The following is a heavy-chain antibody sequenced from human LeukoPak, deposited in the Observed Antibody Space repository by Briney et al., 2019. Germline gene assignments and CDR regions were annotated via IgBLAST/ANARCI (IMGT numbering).Heavy chain of an antibody. Sequence: VASVKVSCKASGYTFTSYGISWVRQAPGQGLEWMGWISAYNGNTNYAQKLQGRVTMTTDTSTSTACMELRSLRSDDTAVYYCARGFWFGDSKWFDPWGQGTLVTVSS. CDR3: ARGFWFGDSKWFDP. CDR2: ISAYNGNT. J-gene: IGHJ5*02. D-gene: IGHD3-10*01. CDR1: GYTFTSYG. V-gene: IGHV1-18*01.